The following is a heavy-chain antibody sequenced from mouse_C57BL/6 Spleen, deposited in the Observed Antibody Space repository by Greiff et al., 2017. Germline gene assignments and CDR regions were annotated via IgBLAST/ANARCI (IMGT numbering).Heavy chain of an antibody. Sequence: VQLVESGPGLVAPSQSLSITCTVSGFSLTSYAISWVRQPPGKGLEWLGVIWTGGGTNYNSALKSRLSISKDNSKSQVFLKMNSLQTEDTARYYCARNSNYGGGAMDYWGQGTSVTVSS. D-gene: IGHD2-5*01. CDR3: ARNSNYGGGAMDY. V-gene: IGHV2-9-1*01. CDR1: GFSLTSYA. CDR2: IWTGGGT. J-gene: IGHJ4*01.